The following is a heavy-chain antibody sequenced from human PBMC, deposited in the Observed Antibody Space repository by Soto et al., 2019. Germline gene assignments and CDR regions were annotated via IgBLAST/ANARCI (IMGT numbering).Heavy chain of an antibody. Sequence: SETLSLTCAVYGVSFSGYYWSWIRQPPGKGLEWIGEINHSGSTNYNPSLKSRVTISVDTSKNQFSLKLSSVTAADTAVYYCARGKWFDPWGQGTLVTVSS. CDR1: GVSFSGYY. J-gene: IGHJ5*02. CDR3: ARGKWFDP. CDR2: INHSGST. V-gene: IGHV4-34*01.